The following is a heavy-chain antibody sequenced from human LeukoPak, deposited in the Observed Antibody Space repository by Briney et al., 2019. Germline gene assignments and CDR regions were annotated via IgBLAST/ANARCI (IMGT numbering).Heavy chain of an antibody. CDR2: IYYNGST. D-gene: IGHD3-3*01. Sequence: SETLSLTCTVSGGSITNYYWIWIRQPPGKGLEWIGYIYYNGSTNYNPSLKSRVALSVDTSKNQFSPKVNSVTAADTAVYYCARYSDFSAFDIWGQGTMVTVSS. CDR1: GGSITNYY. CDR3: ARYSDFSAFDI. J-gene: IGHJ3*02. V-gene: IGHV4-59*01.